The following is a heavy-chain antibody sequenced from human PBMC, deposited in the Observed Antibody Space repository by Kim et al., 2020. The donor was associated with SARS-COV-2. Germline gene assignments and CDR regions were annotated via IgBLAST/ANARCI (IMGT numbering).Heavy chain of an antibody. V-gene: IGHV1-69*13. D-gene: IGHD5-18*01. Sequence: SVKVSCKASGGTFSSYAISWVRQAPGQGLEWMGGIIPIFGTANYAQKFQGRVTITADESTSTAYMELSSLRSEDTAVYYCARGGSWLKGSNYFDYWGQGTLVTVSS. J-gene: IGHJ4*02. CDR3: ARGGSWLKGSNYFDY. CDR1: GGTFSSYA. CDR2: IIPIFGTA.